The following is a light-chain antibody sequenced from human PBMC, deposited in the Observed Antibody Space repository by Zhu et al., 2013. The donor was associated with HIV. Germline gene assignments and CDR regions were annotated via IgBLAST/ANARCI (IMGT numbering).Light chain of an antibody. CDR1: SSDVGGYNY. CDR3: SSYTINTLQL. Sequence: QSALTQPASVSGSPGQSITISCTGTSSDVGGYNYVSWYQHHPGKAPKLIIYEVVNRPSGVSHRFSGSRSDNTASLTISGLQAEDEGDYYCSSYTINTLQLFGGGTKVTVL. V-gene: IGLV2-14*01. CDR2: EVV. J-gene: IGLJ3*02.